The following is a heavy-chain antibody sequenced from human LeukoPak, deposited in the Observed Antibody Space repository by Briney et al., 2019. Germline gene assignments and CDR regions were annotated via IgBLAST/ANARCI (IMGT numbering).Heavy chain of an antibody. CDR1: GGSISSSSYY. Sequence: SETLSLTCTVSGGSISSSSYYWGWIRQPPGKGLEWIGSIYYSGSTYYNPSLKSRVTISVDTSKNQFSLKLSSVTVADTAVYYSARPRRIGHSGYDDGDYWGQGTLVTLSS. V-gene: IGHV4-39*01. J-gene: IGHJ4*02. CDR2: IYYSGST. D-gene: IGHD5-12*01. CDR3: ARPRRIGHSGYDDGDY.